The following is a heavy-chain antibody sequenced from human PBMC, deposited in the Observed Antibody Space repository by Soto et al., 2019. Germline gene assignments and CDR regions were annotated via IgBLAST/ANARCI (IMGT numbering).Heavy chain of an antibody. CDR3: ARERITMVRGVINYYYMDV. D-gene: IGHD3-10*01. CDR1: GGSFSGYY. V-gene: IGHV4-34*01. Sequence: PSETLSLTCAVYGGSFSGYYWSWIRQPPGKGLEWIGEINHSGSTNYNPSLKSRVTISVDTSKNQFSLKLSSVTAADTAVYYCARERITMVRGVINYYYMDVWSKGTTVTVSS. J-gene: IGHJ6*03. CDR2: INHSGST.